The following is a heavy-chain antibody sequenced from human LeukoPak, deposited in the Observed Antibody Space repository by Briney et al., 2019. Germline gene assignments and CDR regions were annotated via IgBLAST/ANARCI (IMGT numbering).Heavy chain of an antibody. D-gene: IGHD6-19*01. V-gene: IGHV3-33*01. CDR3: ARNGQQWPVYSCDD. J-gene: IGHJ4*02. CDR2: IWYAGNNK. Sequence: GKSLRLSCAASGFNFSSFGMHWVRQAPGKGLEWVAVIWYAGNNKYYADSMKGRFTISRDNSKNTLYLHMNNLRVEDTAVYYCARNGQQWPVYSCDDWGQGTLVTVSS. CDR1: GFNFSSFG.